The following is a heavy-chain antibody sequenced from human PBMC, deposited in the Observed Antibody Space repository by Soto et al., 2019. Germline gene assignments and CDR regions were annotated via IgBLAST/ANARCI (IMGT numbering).Heavy chain of an antibody. CDR1: GGSISSYY. CDR2: IYYSGST. V-gene: IGHV4-59*08. D-gene: IGHD4-17*01. CDR3: ARTTVTTLGGWEHRHHYYYYYMDV. Sequence: SETLSLTCTVSGGSISSYYWSWIRQPPGKGLEWIGYIYYSGSTNYNPSLKSPVTISVDTSKTRFSLKLSSVTAADTAVYYCARTTVTTLGGWEHRHHYYYYYMDVWGKGTTVTVSS. J-gene: IGHJ6*03.